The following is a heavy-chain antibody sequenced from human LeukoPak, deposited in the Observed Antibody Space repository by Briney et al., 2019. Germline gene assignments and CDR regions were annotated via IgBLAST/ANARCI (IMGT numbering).Heavy chain of an antibody. CDR2: ISGSGGST. V-gene: IGHV3-23*01. CDR3: ARAPTFSGWFDY. CDR1: GFTFSSYA. Sequence: GGSLRLSCAASGFTFSSYAMSWVRQAPGKGLEWVSAISGSGGSTYYADSVKGRFTISRDNSKNTLYLQMNSLRVEDTAVYYCARAPTFSGWFDYWGQGTLVTVSS. D-gene: IGHD6-19*01. J-gene: IGHJ4*02.